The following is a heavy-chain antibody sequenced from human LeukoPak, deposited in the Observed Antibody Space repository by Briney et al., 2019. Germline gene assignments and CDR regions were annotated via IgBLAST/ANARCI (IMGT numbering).Heavy chain of an antibody. CDR2: FIPILGIA. CDR3: ATERWLQFRCAFDI. CDR1: GGSFSSYT. J-gene: IGHJ3*02. V-gene: IGHV1-69*04. D-gene: IGHD5-24*01. Sequence: SVKVSCRASGGSFSSYTISWVRQAPGQGRERMGRFIPILGIATYARKGQGRVTIAADKPPCTAYMEPGSRRSEHTAVYDCATERWLQFRCAFDIWGQGTMDIV.